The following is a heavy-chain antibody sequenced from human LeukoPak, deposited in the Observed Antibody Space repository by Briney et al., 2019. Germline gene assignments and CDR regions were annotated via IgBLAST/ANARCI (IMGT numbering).Heavy chain of an antibody. Sequence: PSETLSLTCIVSGGSISSITSLTYYWNWIRQSPGTGLEWIGSVHYSGSTYYNPSLKSRVTISADTSKNQFSLTLSSVTAADTATYYCARHRRRIADMWSTSGYYGLDVWGQGTTVIVSS. D-gene: IGHD3-10*01. CDR3: ARHRRRIADMWSTSGYYGLDV. V-gene: IGHV4-39*01. CDR1: GGSISSITSLTYY. CDR2: VHYSGST. J-gene: IGHJ6*02.